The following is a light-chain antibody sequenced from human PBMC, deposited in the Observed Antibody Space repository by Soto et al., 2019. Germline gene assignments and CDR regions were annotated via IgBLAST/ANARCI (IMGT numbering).Light chain of an antibody. CDR1: QSISSW. CDR3: QQYSSYPYT. V-gene: IGKV1-5*01. CDR2: DAS. Sequence: DIQMTHSPSTLSASVGDRVTITCRATQSISSWLAWYQQKPGKAPKLLIYDASSLESGVPSRFSGSGSGIEFTLTISSLQPDDFATYYCQQYSSYPYTFGQGTKV. J-gene: IGKJ2*01.